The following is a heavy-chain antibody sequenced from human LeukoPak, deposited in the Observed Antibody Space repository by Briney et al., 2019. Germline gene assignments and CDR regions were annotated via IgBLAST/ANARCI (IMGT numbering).Heavy chain of an antibody. J-gene: IGHJ4*02. V-gene: IGHV3-30*09. D-gene: IGHD1/OR15-1a*01. CDR2: ISYDGSNK. CDR1: GLTFSNSD. Sequence: GRSLRLSCAASGLTFSNSDMLWVRQAPGQGLEWVALISYDGSNKYYADSVKGRFAISRGNSKNTLYLQMNNLKTEDTAVYYCAREITATTSSRDYWGQGTLVTVSS. CDR3: AREITATTSSRDY.